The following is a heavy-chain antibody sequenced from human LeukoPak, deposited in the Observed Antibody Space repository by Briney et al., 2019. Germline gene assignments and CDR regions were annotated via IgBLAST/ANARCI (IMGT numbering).Heavy chain of an antibody. Sequence: VASVTVSCKASGYTFTSYYMHWVGQAPGQGLEWMGIINPSGGRTNYAQKFQGRVTMTRDMSTSTVYMELSSLRSEDTAVYYCAGGDGEAASLWENWFDPWGQGTLVTVSS. D-gene: IGHD6-13*01. CDR1: GYTFTSYY. CDR3: AGGDGEAASLWENWFDP. V-gene: IGHV1-46*01. CDR2: INPSGGRT. J-gene: IGHJ5*02.